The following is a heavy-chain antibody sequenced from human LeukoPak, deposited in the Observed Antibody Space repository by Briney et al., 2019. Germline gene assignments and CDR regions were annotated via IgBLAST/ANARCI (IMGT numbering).Heavy chain of an antibody. Sequence: GASVKVSCKASGYTFTSYDINWVRQATGQGLEWMGWMNPNSGNTGYAQKFQGRVTMTRNTSISTAYMELSSLRSEDTAVYYCARGDLGYCSSASCPSDYWGQGTLVTVSS. CDR1: GYTFTSYD. D-gene: IGHD2-2*01. CDR3: ARGDLGYCSSASCPSDY. V-gene: IGHV1-8*01. CDR2: MNPNSGNT. J-gene: IGHJ4*02.